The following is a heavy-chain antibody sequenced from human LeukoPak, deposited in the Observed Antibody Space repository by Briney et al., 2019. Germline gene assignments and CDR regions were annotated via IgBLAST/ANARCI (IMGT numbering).Heavy chain of an antibody. CDR3: AKDGPLGYCSSTSCYVRYFDY. CDR1: GFTFDDHG. CDR2: INWNGGST. V-gene: IGHV3-20*04. D-gene: IGHD2-2*01. J-gene: IGHJ4*02. Sequence: PGGSLRLSCAASGFTFDDHGMSWVRQAPGKGLEWVSGINWNGGSTGYADSVKGRFTISRDNAKNSLYLQMNSLRAEDTALYYCAKDGPLGYCSSTSCYVRYFDYWGQGTLVTVSS.